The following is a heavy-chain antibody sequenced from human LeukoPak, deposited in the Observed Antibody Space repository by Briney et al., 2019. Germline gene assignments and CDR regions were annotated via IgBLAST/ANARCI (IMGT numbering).Heavy chain of an antibody. CDR1: GYTFTSNY. V-gene: IGHV1-46*01. CDR3: ARHYDFWSGSEPLYYFDY. D-gene: IGHD3-3*01. CDR2: ISPSGGST. Sequence: ASVKVSCKAFGYTFTSNYMHWVRQAPGQGPEWMGVISPSGGSTTYAQKFQGRVTLTRDMSTSTAYMELRSLRSDDTAVYYCARHYDFWSGSEPLYYFDYWGQGTLVTVSS. J-gene: IGHJ4*02.